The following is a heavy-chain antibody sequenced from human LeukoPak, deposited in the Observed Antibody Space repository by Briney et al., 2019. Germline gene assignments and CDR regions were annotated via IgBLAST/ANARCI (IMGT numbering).Heavy chain of an antibody. V-gene: IGHV3-21*01. CDR2: ISSRSTYI. Sequence: GGSLRLSCAASGFTVSSNYMSWVRQAPGKGLEWVSSISSRSTYIYYADSMKGRFTISRDNAKNSLYLPMNSLRAEDTAVYYCARDKHSGYPFDYWGQGTLVTVSS. D-gene: IGHD3-22*01. CDR3: ARDKHSGYPFDY. J-gene: IGHJ4*02. CDR1: GFTVSSNY.